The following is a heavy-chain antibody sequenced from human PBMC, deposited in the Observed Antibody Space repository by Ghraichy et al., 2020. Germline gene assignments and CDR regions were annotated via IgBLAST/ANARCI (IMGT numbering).Heavy chain of an antibody. D-gene: IGHD1-20*01. J-gene: IGHJ3*02. Sequence: GESLNISCAASGFTFSDYYMSWIRQAPGKGLEWVSYISSSSSYTNYADSVKGRFTISRDNAKNSLYLQMNSLRAEDTAVYYCARDGIVITGTNAFDIWGQGTMVTVSS. CDR3: ARDGIVITGTNAFDI. CDR2: ISSSSSYT. V-gene: IGHV3-11*06. CDR1: GFTFSDYY.